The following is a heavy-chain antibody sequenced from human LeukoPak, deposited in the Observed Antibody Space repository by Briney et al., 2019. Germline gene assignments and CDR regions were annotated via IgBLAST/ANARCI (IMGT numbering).Heavy chain of an antibody. D-gene: IGHD6-6*01. CDR2: INEDASKK. J-gene: IGHJ5*02. Sequence: SGGSLRLSCAASGITLTKYWMIWVRQASGKGLEWVANINEDASKKYYVDSVEGRFTISRDNARNSLYLQMNNLRAEDTAVYYCATSTYSSSPSWGQGTLVTVSS. V-gene: IGHV3-7*01. CDR1: GITLTKYW. CDR3: ATSTYSSSPS.